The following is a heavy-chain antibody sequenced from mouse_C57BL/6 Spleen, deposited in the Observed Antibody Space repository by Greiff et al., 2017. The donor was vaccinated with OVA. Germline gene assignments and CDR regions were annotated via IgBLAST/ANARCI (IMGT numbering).Heavy chain of an antibody. D-gene: IGHD1-1*01. J-gene: IGHJ4*01. CDR3: ARWPVITTVVPYAMDY. Sequence: VHVKQSVAELVRPGASVKLSCTASGFNIKNTYMHWVKQRPEQGLEWIGRIDPANGNTKYAPKFQGKATITADTSSNTAYLQLSSLTSEDTAIYYCARWPVITTVVPYAMDYWGQGTSVTVSS. V-gene: IGHV14-3*01. CDR1: GFNIKNTY. CDR2: IDPANGNT.